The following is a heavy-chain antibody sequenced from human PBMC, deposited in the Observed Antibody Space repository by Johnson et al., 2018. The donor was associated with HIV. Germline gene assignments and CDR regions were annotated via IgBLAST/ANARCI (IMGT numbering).Heavy chain of an antibody. J-gene: IGHJ3*02. CDR2: ISYDGSNK. V-gene: IGHV3-30*03. Sequence: QVQLVESGGGVVRPGGSLRLSCAASGFTLDDYGMAWVRQAPGKGLEWVAVISYDGSNKYYADSVKGRFTISRDNSKNTLYLQMNSLRAEDTAVYYCATPQEGYSAFDIWGQGTMVTVSS. D-gene: IGHD2-15*01. CDR3: ATPQEGYSAFDI. CDR1: GFTLDDYG.